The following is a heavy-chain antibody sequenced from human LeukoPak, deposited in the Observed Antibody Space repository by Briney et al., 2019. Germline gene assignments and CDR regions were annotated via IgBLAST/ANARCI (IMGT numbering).Heavy chain of an antibody. J-gene: IGHJ4*02. Sequence: SEALSLTCTVSGGSISSYYWSWIRQPPGKGLEWIGYVYSSGSTNYNPSLKGRVTISVDTSKNQFSLKLSSVTAADTAVYYCARDHYYNSSGYTFGYWGQGTLVTVSS. CDR2: VYSSGST. V-gene: IGHV4-59*01. D-gene: IGHD3-22*01. CDR1: GGSISSYY. CDR3: ARDHYYNSSGYTFGY.